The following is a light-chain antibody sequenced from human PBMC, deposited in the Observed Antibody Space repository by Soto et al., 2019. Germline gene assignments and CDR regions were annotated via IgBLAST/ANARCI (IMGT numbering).Light chain of an antibody. CDR3: QQYYRWPQT. CDR2: GAS. J-gene: IGKJ1*01. CDR1: QSVSSSY. Sequence: EIVLTQSPGTLSLSPGERATLSCRASQSVSSSYLAWYQQKPGQAPRLLIYGASSRATGIPDRFSGSGSGTEFTLTISSLQSEDFAVYYCQQYYRWPQTCGQGTKVDIK. V-gene: IGKV3-20*01.